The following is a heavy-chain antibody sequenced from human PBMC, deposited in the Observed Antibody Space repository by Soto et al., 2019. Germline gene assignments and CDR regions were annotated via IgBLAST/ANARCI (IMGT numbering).Heavy chain of an antibody. CDR3: ARGGRTIFRRYFDY. D-gene: IGHD3-3*01. CDR2: IDYSGST. Sequence: SETLSLTCTVSGGSISSGDYYWSWIRQPPGKGLEWIGYIDYSGSTYYNPSLKSRVTISVDTSKNQFSLKLSSVTAADTAVYYCARGGRTIFRRYFDYWGQGTLVTVS. CDR1: GGSISSGDYY. V-gene: IGHV4-30-4*01. J-gene: IGHJ4*02.